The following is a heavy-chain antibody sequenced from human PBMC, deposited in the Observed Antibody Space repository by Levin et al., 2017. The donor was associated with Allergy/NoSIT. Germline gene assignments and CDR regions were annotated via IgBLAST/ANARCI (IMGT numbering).Heavy chain of an antibody. CDR3: ARGDSSGWYPTIYYYYGMDV. J-gene: IGHJ6*02. CDR1: GFTISSYE. Sequence: PGGSLRLSCAASGFTISSYEMNWVRQAPGKGLEWVSYISSSGSTIYYADSVKGRFTISRDNAKNSLYLQMNSLRAEDTAVYYCARGDSSGWYPTIYYYYGMDVWGQGTTVTVSS. D-gene: IGHD6-19*01. CDR2: ISSSGSTI. V-gene: IGHV3-48*03.